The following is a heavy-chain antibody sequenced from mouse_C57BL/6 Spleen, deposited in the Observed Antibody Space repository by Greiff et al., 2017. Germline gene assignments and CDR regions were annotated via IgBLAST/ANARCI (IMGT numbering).Heavy chain of an antibody. V-gene: IGHV1-50*01. CDR1: GYTFTSYW. CDR2: IDPSDSYT. D-gene: IGHD4-1*01. Sequence: QVQLQQPGAELVRPGSSVKLSCKASGYTFTSYWMQWVTQRPGQGLEWIGEIDPSDSYTNYNQKFKGKATLTVDTSSSTAYMQLSSLTSEDSAVYYCARGGGLGRDFDYWGQGTTLTVSS. J-gene: IGHJ2*01. CDR3: ARGGGLGRDFDY.